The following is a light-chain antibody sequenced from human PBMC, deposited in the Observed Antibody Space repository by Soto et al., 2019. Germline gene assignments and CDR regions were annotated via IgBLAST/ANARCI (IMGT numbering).Light chain of an antibody. CDR3: QQSYSRPRT. CDR2: DAS. V-gene: IGKV1-39*01. CDR1: ESISRF. Sequence: DIQMTQSPSSLSASVGDRVTITCRASESISRFLNWYQQKPGKAPKLLIYDASSLESGVPSRFSGSGSGTDFTLTISSLQPEDFATYFCQQSYSRPRTFGQGTKVDIK. J-gene: IGKJ1*01.